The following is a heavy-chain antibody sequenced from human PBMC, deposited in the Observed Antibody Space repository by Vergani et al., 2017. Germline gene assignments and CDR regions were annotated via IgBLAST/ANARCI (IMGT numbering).Heavy chain of an antibody. J-gene: IGHJ5*02. CDR2: ISAYNGNT. D-gene: IGHD3-22*01. Sequence: QVQLVQSGAEVKKPGASVKVSCKASGYTFSTYGISWVRQAPGQGLEWMGWISAYNGNTNYPEKFQGRLTMTTDTSTRTAYMELRSLRSDDTAVYYCARQASYYYDRSGHYYEGWFDPWGQGTLVTVSS. CDR1: GYTFSTYG. V-gene: IGHV1-18*01. CDR3: ARQASYYYDRSGHYYEGWFDP.